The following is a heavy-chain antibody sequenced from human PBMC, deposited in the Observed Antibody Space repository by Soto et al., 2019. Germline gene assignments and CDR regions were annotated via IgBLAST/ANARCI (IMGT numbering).Heavy chain of an antibody. Sequence: PGGSLRLSCAASGFTFSSYAMHWVRQAPGKGLEWVAVISYDGSNKYYADSVKGRFTISRDNSKETVDLQMNSLRAEDTAVYYCAKEGCSSTSCVAFLDVWGRGTTVTVSS. D-gene: IGHD2-2*01. CDR1: GFTFSSYA. J-gene: IGHJ6*02. CDR2: ISYDGSNK. CDR3: AKEGCSSTSCVAFLDV. V-gene: IGHV3-30-3*01.